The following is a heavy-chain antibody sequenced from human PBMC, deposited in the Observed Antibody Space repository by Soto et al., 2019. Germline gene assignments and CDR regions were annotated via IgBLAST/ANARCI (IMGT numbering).Heavy chain of an antibody. CDR2: ISGSGGST. J-gene: IGHJ4*02. Sequence: EVQLLESGGGLVQPGGSLRLSCAASAFTFSSYAMSWVRQAPGKGLEWVSAISGSGGSTYYADSVKGRFTISRDNSKNTLYLQMNSLRAEDTAVYYCSGGYGLYYLCYRGQGTLVTVSS. CDR3: SGGYGLYYLCY. D-gene: IGHD3-22*01. V-gene: IGHV3-23*01. CDR1: AFTFSSYA.